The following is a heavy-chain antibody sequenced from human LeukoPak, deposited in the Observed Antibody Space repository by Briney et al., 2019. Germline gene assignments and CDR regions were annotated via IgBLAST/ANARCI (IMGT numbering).Heavy chain of an antibody. Sequence: GGSLRLSCAASGFDFSSHSMNWVRQAPGKGLEWVSTINFNGGRTYYADSVKGRFSVPRDNSKNTLYLQMNSLRVEDTAVYYCAKGGRGSWAGNTGDWGQGTLVSVSS. D-gene: IGHD3-10*01. J-gene: IGHJ4*02. CDR2: INFNGGRT. CDR1: GFDFSSHS. CDR3: AKGGRGSWAGNTGD. V-gene: IGHV3-23*01.